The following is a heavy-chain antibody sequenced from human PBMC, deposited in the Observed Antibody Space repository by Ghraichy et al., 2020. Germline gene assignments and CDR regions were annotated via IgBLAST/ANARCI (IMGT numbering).Heavy chain of an antibody. V-gene: IGHV4-39*01. J-gene: IGHJ4*02. CDR1: GGSISSSSYY. Sequence: SETLSLTCTVSGGSISSSSYYWGWIRQPPGKGLEWIGSIYYSGSTYYNPSLKSRVTISVDTSKNQFSLKLSSVTAADTAVYYCARWLQFHLHFDYWGQGTLVTVSS. D-gene: IGHD5-24*01. CDR2: IYYSGST. CDR3: ARWLQFHLHFDY.